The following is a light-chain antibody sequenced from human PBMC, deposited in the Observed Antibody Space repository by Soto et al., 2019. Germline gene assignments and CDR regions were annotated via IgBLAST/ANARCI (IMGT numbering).Light chain of an antibody. Sequence: QSVLTQPPSMSAAPGQRVTISCSGGSSNIGAGYTVHWYQQHPEKAPKSLISVNNDRSSGVPDRFSVSKSGSSASLAITGLQAEDEAYYYCQTYDSSLNTWVFGGGTKLTVL. CDR3: QTYDSSLNTWV. V-gene: IGLV1-40*01. J-gene: IGLJ3*02. CDR2: VNN. CDR1: SSNIGAGYT.